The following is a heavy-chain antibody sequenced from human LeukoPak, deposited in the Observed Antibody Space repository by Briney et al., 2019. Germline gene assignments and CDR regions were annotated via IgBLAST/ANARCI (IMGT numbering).Heavy chain of an antibody. D-gene: IGHD2-2*01. CDR1: GFTFSSYA. V-gene: IGHV3-23*01. CDR3: AKGVVPAAMGYYNYMDV. Sequence: GGSLRLSCAASGFTFSSYAMSWVRQAPGKGLEWVSAISGSGGSTYYADSVKGRFTISRDNSKNTLYLQMNSLRAEDTAVYYCAKGVVPAAMGYYNYMDVWGKGTTVTVSS. CDR2: ISGSGGST. J-gene: IGHJ6*03.